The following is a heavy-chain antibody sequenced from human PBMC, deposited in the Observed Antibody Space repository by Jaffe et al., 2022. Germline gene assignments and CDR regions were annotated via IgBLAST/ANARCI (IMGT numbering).Heavy chain of an antibody. V-gene: IGHV4-39*01. CDR2: IYYSGST. D-gene: IGHD6-6*01. CDR3: ARHRLYSSSSVLSWFDP. Sequence: QLQLQESGPGLVKPSETLSLTCTVSGGSISSSSYYWGWIRQPPGKGLEWIGSIYYSGSTYYNPSLKSRVTISVDTSKNQFSLKLSSVTAADTAVYYCARHRLYSSSSVLSWFDPWGQGTLVTVSS. J-gene: IGHJ5*02. CDR1: GGSISSSSYY.